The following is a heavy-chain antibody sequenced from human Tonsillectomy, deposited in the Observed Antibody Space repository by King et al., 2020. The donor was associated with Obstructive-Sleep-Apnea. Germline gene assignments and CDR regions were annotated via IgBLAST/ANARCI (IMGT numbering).Heavy chain of an antibody. V-gene: IGHV3-48*01. CDR2: ICSCSCSI. CDR3: ARSGSYDY. D-gene: IGHD1-26*01. J-gene: IGHJ4*02. CDR1: GFTFRCYS. Sequence: VQLVESGGGLVQPGGSLRLSCAASGFTFRCYSMNLVRQAPGKGLGWGSYICSCSCSIYYADSVKGRFTISREKAKNSLYLQMNSLRAEDTAVYYCARSGSYDYWGQGTLVTVSS.